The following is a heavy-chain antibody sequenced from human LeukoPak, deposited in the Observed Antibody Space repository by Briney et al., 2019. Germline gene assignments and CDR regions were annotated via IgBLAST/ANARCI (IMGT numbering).Heavy chain of an antibody. Sequence: PGGSLRLSCAASGFTFSSYAMSWVRQAPGKGLEWVSAISGSGGSTYYADSVKGRFTISRDNSKNTLYLQMNSLRAEDTAVYYCAKVVYSSTSCCYFDYWGQGTLVTVSS. D-gene: IGHD2-2*01. CDR1: GFTFSSYA. CDR2: ISGSGGST. J-gene: IGHJ4*02. V-gene: IGHV3-23*01. CDR3: AKVVYSSTSCCYFDY.